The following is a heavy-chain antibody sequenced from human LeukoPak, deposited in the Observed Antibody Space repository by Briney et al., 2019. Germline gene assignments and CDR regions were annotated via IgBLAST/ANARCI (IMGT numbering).Heavy chain of an antibody. Sequence: PGGSLRLSCAGSGFTLRSYGMPWVRQAPGKGLEWVSSITGSGDSTYSADSVKGRFTISRDNSKNTLYLQMNSLRAEDTAVYYCAKGAGDSCYSIVQHWGQGTLVTVSS. CDR3: AKGAGDSCYSIVQH. CDR1: GFTLRSYG. D-gene: IGHD2-15*01. V-gene: IGHV3-23*01. J-gene: IGHJ1*01. CDR2: ITGSGDST.